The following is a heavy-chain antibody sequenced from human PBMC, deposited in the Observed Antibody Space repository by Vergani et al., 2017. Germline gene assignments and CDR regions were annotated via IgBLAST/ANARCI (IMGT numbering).Heavy chain of an antibody. Sequence: QVQLVQSGAEVKKPGASVKVSCKASGYTFTGYYMHWVRQAPGQGLEWMGWINPNSGGTNYAQKFQGRVTMTRDTSIITAYMELSRLRSDDTAVYYCASDNVGYCSSTSCLNYGMDVWGQGTTVTVSS. CDR3: ASDNVGYCSSTSCLNYGMDV. CDR2: INPNSGGT. J-gene: IGHJ6*02. CDR1: GYTFTGYY. D-gene: IGHD2-2*01. V-gene: IGHV1-2*02.